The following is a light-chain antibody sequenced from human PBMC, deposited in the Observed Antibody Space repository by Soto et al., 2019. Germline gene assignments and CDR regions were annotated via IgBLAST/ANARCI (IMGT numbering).Light chain of an antibody. CDR2: WAS. CDR3: QQYRSTPYT. V-gene: IGKV4-1*01. CDR1: QSVLSSSNNKNY. J-gene: IGKJ2*01. Sequence: DIVMTQSPDSLAVSLGERATINCKSSQSVLSSSNNKNYLTWYQQKPGHPPKLLIYWASTRESGVPDRFSGSGSGTDFPLTISSLQAEDVAVYYCQQYRSTPYTFGQGTKLEI.